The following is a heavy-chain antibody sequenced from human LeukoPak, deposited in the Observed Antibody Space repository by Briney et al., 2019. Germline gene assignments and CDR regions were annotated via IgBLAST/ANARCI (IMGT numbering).Heavy chain of an antibody. Sequence: GGSLRLSCAASGFTFSNYAMSWVRQAPGKGLEWVSTISGSGGSTYYADSVKGRFTISRDNSKDTLYLQMNSLRAEDTAVYYCAELGITMIGGVWGKGTTVTISS. CDR1: GFTFSNYA. J-gene: IGHJ6*04. D-gene: IGHD3-10*02. CDR2: ISGSGGST. CDR3: AELGITMIGGV. V-gene: IGHV3-23*01.